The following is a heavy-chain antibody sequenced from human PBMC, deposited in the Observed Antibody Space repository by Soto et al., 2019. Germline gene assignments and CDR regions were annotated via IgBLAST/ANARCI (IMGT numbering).Heavy chain of an antibody. J-gene: IGHJ3*01. CDR2: LSYDGTSK. CDR1: GFTFSAYG. CDR3: VKINGVSENYYKFRGAFDV. Sequence: GGSLRLSCAASGFTFSAYGMHWVRQAPGKGLEWVAVLSYDGTSKFYADSVKGRFIISRDNSQNTLFLQMTSLRLEDTAVYYCVKINGVSENYYKFRGAFDVWGQGTLVTVSS. D-gene: IGHD3-10*01. V-gene: IGHV3-30*18.